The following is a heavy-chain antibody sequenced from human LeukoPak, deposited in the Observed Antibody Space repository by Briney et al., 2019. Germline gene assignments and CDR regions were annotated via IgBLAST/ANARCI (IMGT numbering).Heavy chain of an antibody. CDR2: IQQDGSDK. D-gene: IGHD3-22*01. Sequence: GGSLRLSCAASGFTFSSSWMSWVRQAPGEGLEWVANIQQDGSDKYYVDSVKGRFTISRDNAKNSLYLQMNGLRAEDTAVYYCARDLYRIVVVPHYFDYWGQGTLVTVSS. CDR3: ARDLYRIVVVPHYFDY. J-gene: IGHJ4*02. V-gene: IGHV3-7*01. CDR1: GFTFSSSW.